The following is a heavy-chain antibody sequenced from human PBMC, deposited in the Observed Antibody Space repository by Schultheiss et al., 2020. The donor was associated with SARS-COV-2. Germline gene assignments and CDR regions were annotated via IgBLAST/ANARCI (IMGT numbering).Heavy chain of an antibody. CDR3: ARERGYSGYDLVA. CDR1: GFTFSSYA. D-gene: IGHD5-12*01. V-gene: IGHV3-66*01. CDR2: IYSGGST. Sequence: GSLRLSCAASGFTFSSYALSWVRQAPGKGLEWVSVIYSGGSTYYADSVKGRFTISRDNSKNTLYLQMNSLRAEDTAVYYCARERGYSGYDLVAWGQGTLVTVSS. J-gene: IGHJ5*02.